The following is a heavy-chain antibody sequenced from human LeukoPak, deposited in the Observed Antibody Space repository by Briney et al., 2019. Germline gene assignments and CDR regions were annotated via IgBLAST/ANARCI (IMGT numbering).Heavy chain of an antibody. CDR2: INHSGST. J-gene: IGHJ5*02. V-gene: IGHV4-34*01. D-gene: IGHD3-10*01. CDR3: ARGRRVWFGESTFDP. CDR1: GGSFSGYY. Sequence: SETLSLTCAVYGGSFSGYYWSWIRQPPGKGLEWIGEINHSGSTNYNPSLKSRVTISVDTSKNQFSLKLSSVTAADTAVYYCARGRRVWFGESTFDPWGQGTLVTVSS.